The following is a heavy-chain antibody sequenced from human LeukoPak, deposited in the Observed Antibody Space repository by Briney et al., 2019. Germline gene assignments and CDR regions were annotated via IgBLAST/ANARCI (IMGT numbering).Heavy chain of an antibody. Sequence: GGSPRLSCAASGFTFSSYGMHWVRQAPGKGLVWVSQINNDGSTTNYADSVKGRFTISRDNAKNTLYLQMNTLRAEDTAVYYCARDNYFGMHVWGQGTTVTVSS. CDR2: INNDGSTT. V-gene: IGHV3-74*01. CDR1: GFTFSSYG. J-gene: IGHJ6*02. CDR3: ARDNYFGMHV.